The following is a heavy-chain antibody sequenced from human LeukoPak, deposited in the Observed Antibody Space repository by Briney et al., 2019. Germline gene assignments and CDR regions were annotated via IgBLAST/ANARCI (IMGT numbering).Heavy chain of an antibody. V-gene: IGHV1-69*13. Sequence: SVKVSCKASGGTFSSYTLSWVRQAPGQGLEWMGGIIPIFGTANYAQKIQGRVTITADESTSTAYMELSSLRSEDTAVYYCARDYYSSGWHVDYWGQGTLVTVSS. J-gene: IGHJ4*02. CDR2: IIPIFGTA. CDR1: GGTFSSYT. CDR3: ARDYYSSGWHVDY. D-gene: IGHD6-19*01.